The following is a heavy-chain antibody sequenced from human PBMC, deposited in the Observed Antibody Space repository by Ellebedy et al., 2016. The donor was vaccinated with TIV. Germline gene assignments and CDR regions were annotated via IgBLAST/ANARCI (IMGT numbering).Heavy chain of an antibody. D-gene: IGHD1-26*01. CDR1: GYSFTSYD. Sequence: AASVKVSCKASGYSFTSYDVDWVRQAPGQGLEWMGWMNPSSGNTGSAQQFQGRLTMTWDASTSTFYMELSSLRSDDTAIYFCARDRCTTCPLYYYGMDVWGQGTTVTVSS. CDR2: MNPSSGNT. J-gene: IGHJ6*02. V-gene: IGHV1-8*01. CDR3: ARDRCTTCPLYYYGMDV.